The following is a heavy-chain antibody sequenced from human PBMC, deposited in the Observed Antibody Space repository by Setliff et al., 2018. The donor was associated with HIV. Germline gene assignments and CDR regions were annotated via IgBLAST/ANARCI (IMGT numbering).Heavy chain of an antibody. CDR2: IDPEDDET. Sequence: ASVKVSCKTSGYTFTDYYIYWVQQAPGKGLEWMGRIDPEDDETSYAQKFQGRVTMTRDTSTSTVYMELSSLRSEDTAVYYCARGGVIVITMIPLLSAFDIWGQGTMVTVSS. CDR3: ARGGVIVITMIPLLSAFDI. CDR1: GYTFTDYY. D-gene: IGHD3-22*01. J-gene: IGHJ3*02. V-gene: IGHV1-46*01.